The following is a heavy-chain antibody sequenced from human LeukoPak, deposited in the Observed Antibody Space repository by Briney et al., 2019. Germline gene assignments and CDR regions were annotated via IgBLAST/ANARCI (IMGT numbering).Heavy chain of an antibody. V-gene: IGHV3-11*01. J-gene: IGHJ4*02. CDR1: GFTFSDYY. CDR2: ISSSGSTT. D-gene: IGHD3/OR15-3a*01. CDR3: ARETGLKPFDY. Sequence: GGSLRLSCAASGFTFSDYYMSWIRQAPGKGLEWISYISSSGSTTYYADSVKGRSTISRGNAKNSLYLQMYSLRAEDTAVYYCARETGLKPFDYWGQGTLVTVSS.